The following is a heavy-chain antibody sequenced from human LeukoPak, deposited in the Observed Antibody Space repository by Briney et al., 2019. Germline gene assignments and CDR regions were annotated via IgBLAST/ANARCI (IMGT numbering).Heavy chain of an antibody. D-gene: IGHD6-13*01. CDR1: GFTFSSHG. CDR3: ARDRGSRWFGPIDY. Sequence: PGGSLRLSCAASGFTFSSHGMHWVPQAPGKGLEWVAVIWNDGSNTYHADSVKGRFTISRDNSKNTLYLQMNSLRAEDTAVYYCARDRGSRWFGPIDYWGQGTLVTVSS. J-gene: IGHJ4*02. V-gene: IGHV3-33*01. CDR2: IWNDGSNT.